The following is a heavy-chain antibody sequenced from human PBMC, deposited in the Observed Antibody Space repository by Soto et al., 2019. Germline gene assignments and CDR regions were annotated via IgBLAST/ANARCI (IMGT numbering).Heavy chain of an antibody. CDR3: ATAPIGLWFAELLYTGKAYFEY. V-gene: IGHV1-18*04. CDR2: ISAYNGNT. J-gene: IGHJ4*02. D-gene: IGHD3-10*01. Sequence: ASVKVSFKASCYTFTIYVIILFLHSPVQWLELMGCISAYNGNTNYAQKLQGRVTMTTDTSTSTAYMELRSLRSDDTAVYYCATAPIGLWFAELLYTGKAYFEYCGQGTLVTVS. CDR1: CYTFTIYV.